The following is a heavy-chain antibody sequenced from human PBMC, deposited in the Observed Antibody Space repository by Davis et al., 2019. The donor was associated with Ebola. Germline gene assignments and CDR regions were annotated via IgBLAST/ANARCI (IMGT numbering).Heavy chain of an antibody. CDR3: ARDDYGFRY. Sequence: GESLKISCAAASGFTFTSHWMSWVRQAPGKGLEWVANINEDGTKQYYVDSVKGRFTISRDNAKNSLYLQMNSLRAEDTGVYYCARDDYGFRYWGQGTLVTVSS. V-gene: IGHV3-7*01. D-gene: IGHD4/OR15-4a*01. CDR2: INEDGTKQ. J-gene: IGHJ4*02. CDR1: GFTFTSHW.